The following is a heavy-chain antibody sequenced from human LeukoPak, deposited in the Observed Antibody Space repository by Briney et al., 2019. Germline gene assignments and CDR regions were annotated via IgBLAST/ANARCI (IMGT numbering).Heavy chain of an antibody. Sequence: ASVKVSCKASGYTFTGYYIHWVRQAPGQGLECMGWINPNSGGTISAQKFQGRVTMTRDTSISTAYMELSRLRSDDTAVYYCATGGVYAILTGYFPMNYWGQGTLVTVSS. CDR3: ATGGVYAILTGYFPMNY. V-gene: IGHV1-2*02. CDR2: INPNSGGT. CDR1: GYTFTGYY. D-gene: IGHD3-9*01. J-gene: IGHJ4*02.